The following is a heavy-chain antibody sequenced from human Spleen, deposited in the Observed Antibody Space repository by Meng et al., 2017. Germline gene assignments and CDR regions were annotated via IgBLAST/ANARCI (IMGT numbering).Heavy chain of an antibody. CDR2: INHSGST. Sequence: SQTLSLTCAVYGGSFSGYSWNWIRQAPGKGLEWIGEINHSGSTKYNPSLKSRVTISVDTSKNQFSLKLSSVTAADTAMYYFARFPSSSWFGGFDFWGQGTLVTVSS. J-gene: IGHJ4*02. CDR3: ARFPSSSWFGGFDF. V-gene: IGHV4-34*01. CDR1: GGSFSGYS. D-gene: IGHD6-13*01.